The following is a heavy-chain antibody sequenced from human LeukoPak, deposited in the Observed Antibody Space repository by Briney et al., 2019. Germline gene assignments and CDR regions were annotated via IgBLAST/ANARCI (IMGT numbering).Heavy chain of an antibody. V-gene: IGHV3-21*01. J-gene: IGHJ4*02. D-gene: IGHD2-2*01. CDR3: ARIPAAAHFDY. Sequence: GGSLRLSLAAAGFTFSSYSMNWVRQAPGKGLEWVSSISSSSSYIYYADSVKGRFTISRDNAKNSLYLQMNSLRAEDTAVYYCARIPAAAHFDYWGQGTLVTVSS. CDR1: GFTFSSYS. CDR2: ISSSSSYI.